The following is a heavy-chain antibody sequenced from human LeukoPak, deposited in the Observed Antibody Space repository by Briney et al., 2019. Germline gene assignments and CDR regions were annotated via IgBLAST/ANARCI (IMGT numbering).Heavy chain of an antibody. Sequence: PSETLSLTCTVSGGSISSYYWSWLRQPPGKGLEWIGYIYYSGSTNYNPSLKSRVTISVDTSKNQFSLRLSSVTAADTAVYYCARETGGYSYGSVDPWGQGTLVTVSS. CDR1: GGSISSYY. V-gene: IGHV4-59*01. CDR3: ARETGGYSYGSVDP. J-gene: IGHJ5*02. D-gene: IGHD5-18*01. CDR2: IYYSGST.